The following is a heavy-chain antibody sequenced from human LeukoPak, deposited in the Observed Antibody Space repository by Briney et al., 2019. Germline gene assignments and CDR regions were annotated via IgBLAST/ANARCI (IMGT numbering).Heavy chain of an antibody. J-gene: IGHJ6*03. CDR2: IYYSGST. D-gene: IGHD2-2*02. CDR1: GGSISSSSYY. CDR3: ARQARGRYYRRSLGYCSSTSCYSYMDV. Sequence: SETLSLTCTVSGGSISSSSYYWGWIRQPPGKGLEWIGSIYYSGSTYYNPSLKSRVTISVDTSKNQFSLKLSSVTAADTAVYYCARQARGRYYRRSLGYCSSTSCYSYMDVWGKGTTVTISS. V-gene: IGHV4-39*01.